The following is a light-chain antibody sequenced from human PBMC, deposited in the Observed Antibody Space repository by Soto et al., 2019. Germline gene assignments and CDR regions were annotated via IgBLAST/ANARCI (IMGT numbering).Light chain of an antibody. J-gene: IGLJ3*02. CDR1: HSNIGPNI. CDR2: ATD. CDR3: SARDDNLQQWL. V-gene: IGLV1-44*01. Sequence: QSMLTQPPSTSGTPGQRVTISCSGSHSNIGPNIVNWYQQLPGAAPKLLIYATDQRPSGGPDRFSGSKSGTYASLAISGRQSEDEADYYCSARDDNLQQWLFGGGTQLTVL.